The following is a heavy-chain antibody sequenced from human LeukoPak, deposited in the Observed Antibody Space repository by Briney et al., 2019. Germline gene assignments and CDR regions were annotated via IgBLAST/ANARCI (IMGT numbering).Heavy chain of an antibody. V-gene: IGHV1-3*01. J-gene: IGHJ4*02. CDR3: ARVYGRVEYGYGY. D-gene: IGHD5-18*01. Sequence: ASVKVSCKASGYTFTSYAMHWVRQAPGQRLEWMGWINAGNGNTKYSQKFQGRVTITRDTSASTAYMELSSLRSEDTAVYYCARVYGRVEYGYGYWGQGTLVTVSS. CDR2: INAGNGNT. CDR1: GYTFTSYA.